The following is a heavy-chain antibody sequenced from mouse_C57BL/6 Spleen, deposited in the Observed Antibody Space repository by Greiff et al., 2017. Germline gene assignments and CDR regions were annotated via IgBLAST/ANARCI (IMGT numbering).Heavy chain of an antibody. V-gene: IGHV5-17*01. CDR2: ISSGSSTI. CDR1: GFTFSDYG. J-gene: IGHJ4*01. D-gene: IGHD1-1*01. CDR3: ARPDYYGSSYYYAMDY. Sequence: EVKVVESGGGLVKPGGSLKLSCAASGFTFSDYGMHWVRQAPEKGLEWVAYISSGSSTIYYADTVKGRFTISRDNAKNTLFLQMTSLRSEDTAMYYCARPDYYGSSYYYAMDYWGQGTSVTVSS.